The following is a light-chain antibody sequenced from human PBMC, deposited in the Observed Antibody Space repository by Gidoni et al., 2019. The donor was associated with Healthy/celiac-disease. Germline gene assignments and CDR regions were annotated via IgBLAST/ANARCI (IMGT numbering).Light chain of an antibody. V-gene: IGKV2-28*01. CDR3: MQALQTPRLT. J-gene: IGKJ4*01. CDR2: LGS. CDR1: QSLLHSNGYNY. Sequence: DIVMTQSPLSLPVTPGEPASITCRSSQSLLHSNGYNYLDWYLQKPGQSPQLLIYLGSNRASGVPDRFRGSGSGTDFTLNISRVEAEDVGVYYCMQALQTPRLTFGGGTKVEIK.